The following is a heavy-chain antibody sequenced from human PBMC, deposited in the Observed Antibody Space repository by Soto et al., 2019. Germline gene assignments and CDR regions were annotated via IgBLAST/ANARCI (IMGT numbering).Heavy chain of an antibody. J-gene: IGHJ4*02. Sequence: EVQLVESGGGLVKPGGSLRLSCAASGFTFSPYTMNWVRQTPGRGLEWVSSITSSGGNIYYADSVKGRFTISRDNAKNSLFLQMSSLRAEDTGVYYCTRERGGAYFDYWGQGTLVTVSS. D-gene: IGHD6-25*01. CDR2: ITSSGGNI. CDR1: GFTFSPYT. V-gene: IGHV3-21*01. CDR3: TRERGGAYFDY.